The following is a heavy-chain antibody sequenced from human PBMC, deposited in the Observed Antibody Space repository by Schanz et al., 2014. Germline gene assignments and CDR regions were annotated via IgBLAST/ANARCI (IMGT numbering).Heavy chain of an antibody. CDR2: ISHDGSKK. CDR1: GFTFRSHA. CDR3: ARGRGFYDY. D-gene: IGHD3-10*01. J-gene: IGHJ4*02. Sequence: QVQLVESGGGVVQPGRSLRLSCAASGFTFRSHAMHWVRQAPGKGLEWGAVISHDGSKKYYADSVKGRFTISRDNSRNTLYLQMNSLTSEDTAVHYCARGRGFYDYWGQGTLVTVSS. V-gene: IGHV3-30*16.